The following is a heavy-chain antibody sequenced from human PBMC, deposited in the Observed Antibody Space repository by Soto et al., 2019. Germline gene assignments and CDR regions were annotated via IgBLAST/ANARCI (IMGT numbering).Heavy chain of an antibody. CDR1: GASVNRRDYH. D-gene: IGHD5-18*01. V-gene: IGHV4-61*08. CDR2: VQNGGTT. J-gene: IGHJ3*02. CDR3: ARDNLVGHSYGNQIHALDN. Sequence: SETLSVTCTVSGASVNRRDYHLSLIRQPQGRGLEWIGQVQNGGTTEFDSSSLKSRLTFSIDASKNQFSLKLNSVTAADTAIYYCARDNLVGHSYGNQIHALDNWGQGTKVT.